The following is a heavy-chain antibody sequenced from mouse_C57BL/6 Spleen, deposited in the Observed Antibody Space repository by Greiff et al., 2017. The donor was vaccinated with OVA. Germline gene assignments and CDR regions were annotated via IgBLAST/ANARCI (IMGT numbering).Heavy chain of an antibody. CDR3: ARSEEGPWFAY. Sequence: VQLQQSGPELVKPGASVKMSCKASGYTFTDYNMHWVKQSHGKSLEWIGYINPNNGGTSYKQKFKGKATLTVNNSSSTAYMELRRMNSEDSAVYDCARSEEGPWFAYWGQGTLVTVSA. J-gene: IGHJ3*01. CDR1: GYTFTDYN. CDR2: INPNNGGT. V-gene: IGHV1-22*01.